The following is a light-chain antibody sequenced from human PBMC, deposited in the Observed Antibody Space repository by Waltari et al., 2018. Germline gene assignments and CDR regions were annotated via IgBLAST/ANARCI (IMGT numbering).Light chain of an antibody. CDR2: RNT. J-gene: IGLJ2*01. Sequence: QSVLPQPPSASGTPGQKVTMSCSGARSDNGTNYVYWYQQLPGTTPKLLIYRNTQRPSGVPDRISASKSGTSASLAISGLRSEDEAIYYCASWDERLGGVLFGGGTKLTVL. CDR3: ASWDERLGGVL. CDR1: RSDNGTNY. V-gene: IGLV1-47*01.